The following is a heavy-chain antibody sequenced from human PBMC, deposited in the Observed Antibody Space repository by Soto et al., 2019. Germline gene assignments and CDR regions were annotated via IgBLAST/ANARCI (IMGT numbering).Heavy chain of an antibody. CDR1: GYSFTSYL. V-gene: IGHV5-51*01. CDR3: ARARSGGSKYYYYYGMDV. Sequence: PGESLKISCKGSGYSFTSYLIGWVRQMPGKGLEWMGIIYPGDSDTRYSPSFQGQVTISADKSISTAYLQWSSLKASDTAMYYWARARSGGSKYYYYYGMDVWGQGTTVTVSS. J-gene: IGHJ6*02. CDR2: IYPGDSDT. D-gene: IGHD6-19*01.